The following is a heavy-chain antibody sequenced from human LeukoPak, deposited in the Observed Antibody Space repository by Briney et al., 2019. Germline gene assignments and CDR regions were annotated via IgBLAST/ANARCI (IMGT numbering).Heavy chain of an antibody. D-gene: IGHD6-6*01. CDR2: IKQDGNEK. J-gene: IGHJ5*02. CDR1: GISFSSYW. Sequence: GGSVTLSCAASGISFSSYWMTWVRQAPGKGLEWVASIKQDGNEKWYVDPVKGRFTIARDNTKNSVFLQMNNLRAEDTAVYYCARDYILRARWFDLWGQGTLVSVSS. CDR3: ARDYILRARWFDL. V-gene: IGHV3-7*01.